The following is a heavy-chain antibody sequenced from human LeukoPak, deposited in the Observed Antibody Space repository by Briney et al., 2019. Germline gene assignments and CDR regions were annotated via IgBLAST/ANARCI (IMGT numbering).Heavy chain of an antibody. Sequence: GGSLRLSCAASGFTVSSKYINWVRQAPGKGLEWVSLIYGSTSADCADSVKGRFTISRDNSMNTVYLQMNSLRAEDTAIYYCARLNFGDDYWGQGTLVAVSS. D-gene: IGHD4-17*01. J-gene: IGHJ4*02. V-gene: IGHV3-66*01. CDR3: ARLNFGDDY. CDR2: IYGSTSA. CDR1: GFTVSSKY.